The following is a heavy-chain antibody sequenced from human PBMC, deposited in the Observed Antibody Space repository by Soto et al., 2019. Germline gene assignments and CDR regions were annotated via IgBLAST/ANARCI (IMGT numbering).Heavy chain of an antibody. V-gene: IGHV3-30*18. CDR2: ISYDGSNK. J-gene: IGHJ6*02. D-gene: IGHD3-16*01. CDR1: GFTFSSYG. CDR3: AKGWGTGYYYYYGMDV. Sequence: GGSLRLSCAASGFTFSSYGMHWVRQAPGKGLEWVAVISYDGSNKYYADSVKGRFTISRDNSKNTLYLQMNSLRAEDTAVYYCAKGWGTGYYYYYGMDVWGQGTTVTVSS.